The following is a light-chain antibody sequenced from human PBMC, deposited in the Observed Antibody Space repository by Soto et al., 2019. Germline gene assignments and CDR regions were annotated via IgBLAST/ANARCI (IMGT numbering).Light chain of an antibody. J-gene: IGKJ2*01. CDR3: QQSYSTPYT. CDR2: AAS. CDR1: QSIRNN. V-gene: IGKV1-39*01. Sequence: DIQLTQSPSSLSTSVGDRVTITCRASQSIRNNLNWYQQKPRGAPKLLISAASSLQGGVPLRFSGSGSGTDFTLTISSLHPEDFATYYCQQSYSTPYTFGQGTSLEIK.